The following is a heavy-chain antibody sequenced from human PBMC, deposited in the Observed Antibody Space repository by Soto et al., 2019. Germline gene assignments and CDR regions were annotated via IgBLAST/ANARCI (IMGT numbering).Heavy chain of an antibody. J-gene: IGHJ3*02. Sequence: QVQLVESGGGVVQPGRSLRLSCAASGFTFSSYGMHWVRQAPGKGLEWVAVISYDGSNKYYADSVKGRFTISRDNSKNTLYLQMNSLRAEDTAVYYCAKDQGNSWLNDAFDIWGQGTMVTVSS. CDR3: AKDQGNSWLNDAFDI. CDR1: GFTFSSYG. V-gene: IGHV3-30*18. D-gene: IGHD6-13*01. CDR2: ISYDGSNK.